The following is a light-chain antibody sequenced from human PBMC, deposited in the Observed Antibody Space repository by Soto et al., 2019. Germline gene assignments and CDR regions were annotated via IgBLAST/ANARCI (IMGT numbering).Light chain of an antibody. CDR3: SSFAGGGNPVL. CDR1: SSDVGGYNY. CDR2: EVT. Sequence: QSALTQPPSACRSLGQSVTISCTGTSSDVGGYNYVSWHQQHPGKAPKVMIYEVTKRPPGVPDRFSGSKSGNTASLTVSGLQAEDEADYYCSSFAGGGNPVLLGGGTKLTVL. J-gene: IGLJ2*01. V-gene: IGLV2-8*02.